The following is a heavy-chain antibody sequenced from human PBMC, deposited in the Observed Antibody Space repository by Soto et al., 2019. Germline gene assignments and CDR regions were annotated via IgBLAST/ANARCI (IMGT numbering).Heavy chain of an antibody. Sequence: LSLTCTVSGGSISNANYYWSWIRHHPGKGLEWIGYIYYTGTTYYSPSLESRVAISVDTSQNQFSLKLGAVTAADTAVYFCARGRYCLTGRCFPNWFDSWGQGALVTVSS. J-gene: IGHJ5*01. V-gene: IGHV4-31*03. D-gene: IGHD7-27*01. CDR2: IYYTGTT. CDR3: ARGRYCLTGRCFPNWFDS. CDR1: GGSISNANYY.